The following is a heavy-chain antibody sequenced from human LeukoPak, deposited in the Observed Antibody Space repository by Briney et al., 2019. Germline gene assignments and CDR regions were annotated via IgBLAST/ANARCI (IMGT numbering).Heavy chain of an antibody. CDR2: IYYSGST. J-gene: IGHJ5*02. D-gene: IGHD2-2*01. CDR3: ARTKSVPAASIGFDP. Sequence: PQTLSLTCTVSGGSISSGGYYWSWIRQHPGKXXXXXXYIYYSGSTYYNPSLKSRVTISVDTSKNQFSLKLSSVTATDTAVYYCARTKSVPAASIGFDPWGQGTLVTVSS. CDR1: GGSISSGGYY. V-gene: IGHV4-31*03.